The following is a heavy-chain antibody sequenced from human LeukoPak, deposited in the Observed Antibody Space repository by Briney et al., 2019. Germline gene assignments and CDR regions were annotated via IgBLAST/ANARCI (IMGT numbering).Heavy chain of an antibody. CDR1: GFTFSRYS. CDR3: AREDKYYDYVWGSYPLADRSYYFDY. V-gene: IGHV3-21*01. D-gene: IGHD3-16*02. Sequence: GGSLRLSCAASGFTFSRYSMNWVRQAPGKGLEWVSSISSSSSYIYYADSVKGRFTISRDNARNSLYLQMNSLRAEDTAVYYCAREDKYYDYVWGSYPLADRSYYFDYWGQGTLVTVSS. J-gene: IGHJ4*02. CDR2: ISSSSSYI.